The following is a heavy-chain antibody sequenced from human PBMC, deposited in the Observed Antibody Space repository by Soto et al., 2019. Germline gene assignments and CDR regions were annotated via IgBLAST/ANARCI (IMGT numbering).Heavy chain of an antibody. D-gene: IGHD6-19*01. CDR2: ISYDGSNK. Sequence: GGSLRLSCAASGFTFSSYGMHWVRQAPGKGLEWVAVISYDGSNKYYADSVKGRFTISRDNSKNTLYLQMNSLRAEDTAVYYCAKDLRYSSGWYVGMDVWGQGTTVTVSS. V-gene: IGHV3-30*18. CDR3: AKDLRYSSGWYVGMDV. CDR1: GFTFSSYG. J-gene: IGHJ6*02.